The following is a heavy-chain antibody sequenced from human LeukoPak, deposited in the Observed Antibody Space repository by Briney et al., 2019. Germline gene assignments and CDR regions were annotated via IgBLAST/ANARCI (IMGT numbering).Heavy chain of an antibody. CDR2: IYPGDSDT. CDR1: GYSFTSYW. CDR3: ARGGYDFWSGYYPGDY. V-gene: IGHV5-51*01. J-gene: IGHJ4*02. D-gene: IGHD3-3*01. Sequence: ESLKISCKGSGYSFTSYWIGWVRQMPGKGLEWMGIIYPGDSDTRYSPSFQGQVTISADKSISTAYLQWSSLKASDTAMYYCARGGYDFWSGYYPGDYWGQGTLVTVSS.